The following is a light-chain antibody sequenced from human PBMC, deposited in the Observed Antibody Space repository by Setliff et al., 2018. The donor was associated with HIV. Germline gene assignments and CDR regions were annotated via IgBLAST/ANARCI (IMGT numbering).Light chain of an antibody. CDR1: SGDVGGYNY. V-gene: IGLV2-14*03. Sequence: QSALTQPASVSGSPGQSITISCTGTSGDVGGYNYVSWYQQHPGKAPRLMIYDVAYRPSGVSNRFSGSKSGNTASLTISGLQAEDEADYYGSSYVAGGSLDVFGTGTKVTVL. J-gene: IGLJ1*01. CDR3: SSYVAGGSLDV. CDR2: DVA.